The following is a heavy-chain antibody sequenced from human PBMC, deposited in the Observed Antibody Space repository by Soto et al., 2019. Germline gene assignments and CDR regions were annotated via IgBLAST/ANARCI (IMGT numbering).Heavy chain of an antibody. CDR3: SRVVYSGPSRRKTGY. D-gene: IGHD4-4*01. V-gene: IGHV3-53*02. J-gene: IGHJ4*02. CDR1: GFSDNTHY. CDR2: SYSGGRT. Sequence: EVQLVESGGGLIQPGGSLRLSCVASGFSDNTHYMTWVRQAPGKGLEWLLVSYSGGRTYYADSVKGRFTVSRDDSQTTLYLQMNSLSTEDTAVYYCSRVVYSGPSRRKTGYWGQGTLVTVSS.